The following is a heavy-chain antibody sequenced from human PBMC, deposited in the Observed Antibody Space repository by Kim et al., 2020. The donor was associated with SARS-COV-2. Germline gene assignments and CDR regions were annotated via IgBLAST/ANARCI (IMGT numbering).Heavy chain of an antibody. CDR3: ARRKGVRGYYFDY. CDR2: IYHSGST. Sequence: SETLSLTCTVSGYSISSGYYWGWIRQPPGKGLEWIGSIYHSGSTYYNPSLKSRVTISVDTSKNQFSLKLSSVTAADTAVYYCARRKGVRGYYFDYWGQGTLVTVSS. CDR1: GYSISSGYY. V-gene: IGHV4-38-2*02. D-gene: IGHD3-10*01. J-gene: IGHJ4*02.